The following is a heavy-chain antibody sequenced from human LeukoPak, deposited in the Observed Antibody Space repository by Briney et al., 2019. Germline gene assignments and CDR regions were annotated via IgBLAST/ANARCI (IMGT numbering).Heavy chain of an antibody. CDR3: AKGGSYAPLDY. CDR1: GSTFSSSA. Sequence: PGGSLRLSCTASGSTFSSSAMTWVRQAPGKGLEWVSAISDSGGDSIYTDSVKDRFPISRDNSKNTLYLQMNSLRAEDTALYYCAKGGSYAPLDYWGQGTLVTVSS. CDR2: ISDSGGDS. J-gene: IGHJ4*02. V-gene: IGHV3-23*01. D-gene: IGHD1-26*01.